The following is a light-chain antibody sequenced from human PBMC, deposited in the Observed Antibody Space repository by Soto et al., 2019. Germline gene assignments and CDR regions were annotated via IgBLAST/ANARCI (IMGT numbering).Light chain of an antibody. CDR2: GAS. J-gene: IGKJ5*01. Sequence: EIVMTQPPATLSVSPGESATLSCRATQSVSSNLAWYQQKHGQAPRLLIYGASTRATGIPARFSGSGSGTEFTLTISSLQSEDFAVYYCQQYGGSPITFGLGTRLEIK. V-gene: IGKV3-15*01. CDR1: QSVSSN. CDR3: QQYGGSPIT.